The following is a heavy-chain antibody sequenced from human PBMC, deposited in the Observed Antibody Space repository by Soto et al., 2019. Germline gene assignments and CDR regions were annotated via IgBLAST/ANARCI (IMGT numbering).Heavy chain of an antibody. D-gene: IGHD1-1*01. V-gene: IGHV3-21*01. CDR2: ISSDSTYT. Sequence: GGSLRLSCAASGFTFPGSSMNWVCQAPGKGLEWVSSISSDSTYTYYADSVKGRFTISRDNAKNSLYLQMSSLRAEDTAVYYFASQELEPPPYFFDSWGQGTLVTAPQ. CDR3: ASQELEPPPYFFDS. J-gene: IGHJ4*02. CDR1: GFTFPGSS.